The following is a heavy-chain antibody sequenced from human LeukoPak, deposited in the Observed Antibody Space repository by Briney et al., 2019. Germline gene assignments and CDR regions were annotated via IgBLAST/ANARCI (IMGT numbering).Heavy chain of an antibody. CDR2: IIPIFGTA. CDR1: GGTLSSYA. CDR3: ARDAAYCGGDCSDVGAFDI. V-gene: IGHV1-69*05. Sequence: SVKVSCEASGGTLSSYAISWVRQAPGQGLEWMGRIIPIFGTANYAQKFQGRVTITTDESTSTAYMELSSLRSEDTAVYYCARDAAYCGGDCSDVGAFDIWGQGTMVTVSS. D-gene: IGHD2-21*02. J-gene: IGHJ3*02.